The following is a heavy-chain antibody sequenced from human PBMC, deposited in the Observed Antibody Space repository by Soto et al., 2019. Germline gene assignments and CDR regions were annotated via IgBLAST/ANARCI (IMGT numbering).Heavy chain of an antibody. CDR2: ISSSSSTI. Sequence: ESGGGLVQPGGSLRLSCAASGFTFSSYSMNWVRQAPGKGLEWVSYISSSSSTIYYADSVKGRFTISRDNAKNSLYLQMNSLRDEDTAVYYCARGGGTDTAMVTSDIWGQGTMVTVSS. V-gene: IGHV3-48*02. J-gene: IGHJ3*02. CDR1: GFTFSSYS. CDR3: ARGGGTDTAMVTSDI. D-gene: IGHD5-18*01.